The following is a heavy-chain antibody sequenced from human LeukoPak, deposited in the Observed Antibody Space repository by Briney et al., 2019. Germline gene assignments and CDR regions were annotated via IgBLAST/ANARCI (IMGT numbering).Heavy chain of an antibody. CDR1: GGSISYYY. CDR2: MSYSGSN. D-gene: IGHD3-9*01. CDR3: ARHHYDILTGYSLDVFDI. V-gene: IGHV4-59*08. J-gene: IGHJ3*02. Sequence: SETLSFTCTVSGGSISYYYWSWIRQPPGKGLEWIGYMSYSGSNNFNPSLKSRVAVSVDTSKNPFSLKLSSVTAADTAVYYCARHHYDILTGYSLDVFDIWGQGTMVTVSS.